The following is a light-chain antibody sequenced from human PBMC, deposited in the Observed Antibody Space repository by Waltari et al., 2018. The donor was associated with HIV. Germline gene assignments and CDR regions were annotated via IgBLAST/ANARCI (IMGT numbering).Light chain of an antibody. V-gene: IGLV2-14*01. Sequence: SWYQHHPGIAPKLIIYEDNNRPSGVSNRFSGSKSGKTASLTISGLQAEDESDYYCSSYTDSSVIFGGGTKVTVL. CDR3: SSYTDSSVI. J-gene: IGLJ2*01. CDR2: EDN.